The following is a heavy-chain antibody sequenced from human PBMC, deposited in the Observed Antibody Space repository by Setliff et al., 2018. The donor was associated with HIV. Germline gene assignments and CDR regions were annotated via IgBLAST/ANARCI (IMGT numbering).Heavy chain of an antibody. CDR1: GGSFSGYY. J-gene: IGHJ4*02. V-gene: IGHV4-34*01. CDR3: ARQGDGYNLYHVYYFDY. D-gene: IGHD5-12*01. Sequence: SETLSLTCAVYGGSFSGYYWSWIRQPPGKGLEWIGEINHSGSTNYSPSLKSRVTISVDTSKNQFSLKLSSVTAADTAVYYCARQGDGYNLYHVYYFDYWGQGTLVTVSS. CDR2: INHSGST.